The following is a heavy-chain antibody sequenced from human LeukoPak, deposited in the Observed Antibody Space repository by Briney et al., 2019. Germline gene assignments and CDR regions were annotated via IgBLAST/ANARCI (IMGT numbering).Heavy chain of an antibody. CDR3: AELGITMIGGV. J-gene: IGHJ6*04. D-gene: IGHD3-10*02. CDR1: GFTFNYYS. V-gene: IGHV3-7*01. Sequence: GGSLRLSCAASGFTFNYYSIHWVRQAPGKGLEWVANIKKDGSEKYYVDSVKGRFTISRDNAKTSLYLQMNSLRAEDTAVYYCAELGITMIGGVWGKGTTVTISS. CDR2: IKKDGSEK.